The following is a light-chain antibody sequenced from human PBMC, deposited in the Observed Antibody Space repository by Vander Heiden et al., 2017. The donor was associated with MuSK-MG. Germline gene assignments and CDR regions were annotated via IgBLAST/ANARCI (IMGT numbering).Light chain of an antibody. CDR3: AAWDDSLNAWV. V-gene: IGLV1-44*01. CDR2: NNN. J-gene: IGLJ3*02. Sequence: QSVLTQPPSASGPPGQRVSNASSGISSKVGSNNVKWYQQLPVTAPKLLIYNNNRRPSGVPDRFSGSKSGTSASLATSGLQAEGEADYYCAAWDDSLNAWVFGGGTKLTVL. CDR1: SSKVGSNN.